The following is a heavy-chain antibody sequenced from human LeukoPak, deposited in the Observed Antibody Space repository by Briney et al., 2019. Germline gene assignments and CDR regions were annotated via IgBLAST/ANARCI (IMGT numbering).Heavy chain of an antibody. V-gene: IGHV3-48*03. CDR2: ISSSGSTI. CDR1: GFTFSSYE. J-gene: IGHJ4*02. Sequence: GGSLRLSCAPSGFTFSSYEMNWVRQAPGKGLEWVSYISSSGSTIYYADSVKGRFTISRDNAKNSLYLQMNSLRAEDTAVYYCARVGGRFGYGDFDYWGQGTLVTVSS. CDR3: ARVGGRFGYGDFDY. D-gene: IGHD3-10*01.